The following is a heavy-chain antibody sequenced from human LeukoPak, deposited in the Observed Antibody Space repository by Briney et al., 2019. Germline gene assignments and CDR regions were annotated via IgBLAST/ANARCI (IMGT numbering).Heavy chain of an antibody. CDR1: GYTFTSYY. D-gene: IGHD6-6*01. CDR3: ARAWDMLVPDY. CDR2: INPSGGST. J-gene: IGHJ4*02. V-gene: IGHV1-46*01. Sequence: GASVKVSCKASGYTFTSYYMHWVRQAPGQGLEWMGIINPSGGSTSYAQKLQGRATMTRDTSTSTVYMELSSLRSEDTAVYYCARAWDMLVPDYWGQGTLVTVSS.